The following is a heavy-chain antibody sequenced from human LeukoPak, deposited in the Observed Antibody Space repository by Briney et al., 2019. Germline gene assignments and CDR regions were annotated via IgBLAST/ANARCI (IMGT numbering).Heavy chain of an antibody. D-gene: IGHD4-17*01. CDR2: ISGSGGST. V-gene: IGHV3-23*01. J-gene: IGHJ6*02. CDR3: AKEVTTSPYYYYGMDV. CDR1: GFTFSSYA. Sequence: GGSLRLSCAASGFTFSSYAMSWVRQAPGKGLEWVSAISGSGGSTYYADSVKGRFTISRDNSKNTLYLQMNSLRAEDTAVYYRAKEVTTSPYYYYGMDVWGQGTTVTVSS.